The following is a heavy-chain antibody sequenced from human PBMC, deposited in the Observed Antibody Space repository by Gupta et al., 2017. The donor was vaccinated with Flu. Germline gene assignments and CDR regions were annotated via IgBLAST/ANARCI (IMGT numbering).Heavy chain of an antibody. J-gene: IGHJ4*02. CDR2: INPSGGST. D-gene: IGHD4-17*01. V-gene: IGHV1-46*03. CDR3: ARYYGGNPEDDY. Sequence: TFTSYYLHWVRQAPGQGLELMGIINPSGGSTSYAQKFQGRVTMTRDTSTRTVYMELSSLRSEDTAVYYCARYYGGNPEDDYWGRGTMVTVSS. CDR1: TFTSYY.